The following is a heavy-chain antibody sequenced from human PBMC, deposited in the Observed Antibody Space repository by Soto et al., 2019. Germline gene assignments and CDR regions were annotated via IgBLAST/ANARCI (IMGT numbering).Heavy chain of an antibody. Sequence: ASVKVSCKASGGTFSSYAISWVRQAPGQGLEWMGGIIPIFGTANYAQKFQGRVTITADESTSTAYMELSSLRSEDTAVYYCARSDRYCSSTSCLYYFDYWGQGTLVTVSS. CDR2: IIPIFGTA. D-gene: IGHD2-2*01. CDR3: ARSDRYCSSTSCLYYFDY. V-gene: IGHV1-69*13. J-gene: IGHJ4*02. CDR1: GGTFSSYA.